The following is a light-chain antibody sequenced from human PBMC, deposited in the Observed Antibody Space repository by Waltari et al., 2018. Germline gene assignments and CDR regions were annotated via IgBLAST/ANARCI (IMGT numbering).Light chain of an antibody. CDR3: QHYVALPVT. CDR2: GAS. CDR1: QRVGRT. Sequence: EIVLTQSPGTLSLSPGDRATLSCRASQRVGRTLAWYQQKPGQAPSLVIYGASIRATGIPDRFSGSGSGTDFRLTISRLEPEDFAVYYCQHYVALPVTFGQGTKVEIK. J-gene: IGKJ1*01. V-gene: IGKV3-20*01.